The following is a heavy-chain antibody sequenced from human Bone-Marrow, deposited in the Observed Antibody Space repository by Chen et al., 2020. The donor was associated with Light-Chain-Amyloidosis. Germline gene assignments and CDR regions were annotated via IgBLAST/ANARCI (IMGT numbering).Heavy chain of an antibody. Sequence: QVQLQESGPGLVRPSETLSLTCTVSSGSIINYYWTWIRQPPVKGLEWIGYIYFSGTTNYNPSLKSRVTISVDTSKNQFSLKLTSVTAADTAVYYCASSDYGSGSYYFDYWGQGSLVTVSS. CDR2: IYFSGTT. V-gene: IGHV4-59*01. CDR3: ASSDYGSGSYYFDY. J-gene: IGHJ4*02. CDR1: SGSIINYY. D-gene: IGHD3-10*01.